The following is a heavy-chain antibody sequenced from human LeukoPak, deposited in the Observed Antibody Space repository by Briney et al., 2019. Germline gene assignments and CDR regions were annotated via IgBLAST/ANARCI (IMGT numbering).Heavy chain of an antibody. Sequence: SETLSLTCAVYGGSFSGYYWSWIRQPPGKGLEWIGEINHSGTTNYNSSLKSRVTISVDTSKNQFSLRLSSVTAADTAVYYCARRSSTSIYYYYYMDVWGKGTTVTVPS. V-gene: IGHV4-34*01. CDR2: INHSGTT. CDR3: ARRSSTSIYYYYYMDV. CDR1: GGSFSGYY. D-gene: IGHD2-2*01. J-gene: IGHJ6*03.